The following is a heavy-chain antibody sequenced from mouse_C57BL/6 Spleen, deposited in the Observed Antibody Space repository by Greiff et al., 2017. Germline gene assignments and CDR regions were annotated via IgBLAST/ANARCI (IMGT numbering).Heavy chain of an antibody. J-gene: IGHJ2*01. Sequence: EVQRVESGGDLVKPGGSLKLSCAASGFTFSSYGMSWVRQTPDKRLEWVATISSGGSYTYYPDSVKGRFTISRNNAKNTLYLQMSRLESEDTALYFFARQGGSSGYFDYWGKGTTLTVST. D-gene: IGHD3-2*02. CDR2: ISSGGSYT. CDR3: ARQGGSSGYFDY. V-gene: IGHV5-6*01. CDR1: GFTFSSYG.